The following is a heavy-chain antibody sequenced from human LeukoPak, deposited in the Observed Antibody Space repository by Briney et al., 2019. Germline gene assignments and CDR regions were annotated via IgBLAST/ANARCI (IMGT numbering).Heavy chain of an antibody. J-gene: IGHJ6*03. Sequence: PSETLSLTCTVSGGSISSYYWSWIRQPAGKGLEWFGRIYTSVSTNYNPSLKSRVTMSVDTSKNQFSLKLSSVTAADTAVYYCARGVWGCSSTSCYDGYYYYYYMDVWGKGTTVTVSS. CDR2: IYTSVST. CDR1: GGSISSYY. CDR3: ARGVWGCSSTSCYDGYYYYYYMDV. V-gene: IGHV4-4*07. D-gene: IGHD2-2*01.